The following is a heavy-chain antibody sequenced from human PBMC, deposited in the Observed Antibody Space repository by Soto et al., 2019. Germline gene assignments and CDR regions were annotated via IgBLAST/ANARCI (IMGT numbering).Heavy chain of an antibody. CDR3: AREAYIPNQITMVRGVIITHASYYYYGMDV. CDR1: GYTFTSYG. Sequence: GASVKVSCKASGYTFTSYGISWVRQAPGQGLEWMGWISAYNGNTNYAQKLQGRVTMTTDTSTSTAYMELRSLRSDDTAVYYCAREAYIPNQITMVRGVIITHASYYYYGMDVWGQGTTVTVSS. J-gene: IGHJ6*02. CDR2: ISAYNGNT. D-gene: IGHD3-10*01. V-gene: IGHV1-18*01.